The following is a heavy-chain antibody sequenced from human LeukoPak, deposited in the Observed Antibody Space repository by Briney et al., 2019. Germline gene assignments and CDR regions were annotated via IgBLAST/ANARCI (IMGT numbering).Heavy chain of an antibody. CDR3: ARVPPVTARGDI. V-gene: IGHV1-69*13. CDR1: GYTFTSYD. CDR2: IIPIFGTA. J-gene: IGHJ3*02. Sequence: SVKVSCKASGYTFTSYDINWVRQATGQGLEWMGGIIPIFGTANYAQKFQGRVTITADESTSTAYMELSSLRSEDTAVYYCARVPPVTARGDIWGQGTMVTVSS. D-gene: IGHD2-21*02.